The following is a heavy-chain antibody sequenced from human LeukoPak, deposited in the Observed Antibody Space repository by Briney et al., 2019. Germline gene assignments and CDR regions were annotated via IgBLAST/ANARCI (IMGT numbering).Heavy chain of an antibody. CDR3: ARGGHYYDSSGYPPGY. J-gene: IGHJ4*02. CDR2: IYYSGST. V-gene: IGHV4-59*01. CDR1: GGSISSYY. Sequence: PSETLSLTCTVSGGSISSYYWSWIRQPPGKGLEWIGYIYYSGSTNYNPSLKSRVTISVDTSKNQFSLKLSSVTAADTAVYYCARGGHYYDSSGYPPGYWGQGTLVTVSS. D-gene: IGHD3-22*01.